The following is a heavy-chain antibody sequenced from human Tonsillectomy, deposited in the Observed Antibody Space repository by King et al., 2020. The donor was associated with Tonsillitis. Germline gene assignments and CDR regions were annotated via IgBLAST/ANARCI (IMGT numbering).Heavy chain of an antibody. CDR3: ARDPAFILVVPTADGMDV. D-gene: IGHD2-2*01. J-gene: IGHJ6*02. V-gene: IGHV1-18*01. Sequence: VQLVESGAEVKKPGASVKVSCKASGYTFTSYGINWVRQAPGQGLEWMGWISAYNGNTKYAQKLQGRVNMTTDTSTSTAYMELRSLRSDDTAVYYCARDPAFILVVPTADGMDVWGQGTTVTVSS. CDR2: ISAYNGNT. CDR1: GYTFTSYG.